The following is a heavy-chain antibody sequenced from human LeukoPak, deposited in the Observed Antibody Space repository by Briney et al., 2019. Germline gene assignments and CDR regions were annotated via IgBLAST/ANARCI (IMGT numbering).Heavy chain of an antibody. CDR2: ISSGSRII. V-gene: IGHV3-48*02. CDR1: GFTFSTYN. Sequence: GGSLRLSCAASGFTFSTYNMNWVRQVPGKGLEWVSFISSGSRIIYYVDSVKGRFTVSRDNAKNSLYLQMNSLRDEDTAVYYCARNPAGIGDYWGQGTLVTVSS. CDR3: ARNPAGIGDY. D-gene: IGHD1-26*01. J-gene: IGHJ4*02.